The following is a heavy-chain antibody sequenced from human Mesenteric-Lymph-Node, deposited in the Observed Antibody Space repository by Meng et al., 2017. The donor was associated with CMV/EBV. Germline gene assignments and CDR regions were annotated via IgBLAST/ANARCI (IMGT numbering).Heavy chain of an antibody. V-gene: IGHV3-74*01. Sequence: GGSLRLSCAASGFTFSSFWIHWVRQVPGKGLVWVSHINSDGSTISYADSVKGRFTVSRDNAKNTLYLQMNSLRAEDTAVYYCVRATMVTKYFDYWGQGTLVTVSS. CDR2: INSDGSTI. D-gene: IGHD4-23*01. CDR3: VRATMVTKYFDY. CDR1: GFTFSSFW. J-gene: IGHJ4*02.